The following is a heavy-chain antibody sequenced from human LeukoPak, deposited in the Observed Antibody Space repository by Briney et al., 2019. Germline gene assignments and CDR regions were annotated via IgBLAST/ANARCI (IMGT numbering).Heavy chain of an antibody. Sequence: GGSLRLSCVASGFTFSTYWMSWVRQTPEKGLEFVANIKQDGSEKNYMDSLKGRSTISRDNAGESLYLEINSLRADDTAVYYCARDPESSAFDLWGQGALVTVSS. V-gene: IGHV3-7*01. CDR1: GFTFSTYW. J-gene: IGHJ4*02. CDR2: IKQDGSEK. CDR3: ARDPESSAFDL.